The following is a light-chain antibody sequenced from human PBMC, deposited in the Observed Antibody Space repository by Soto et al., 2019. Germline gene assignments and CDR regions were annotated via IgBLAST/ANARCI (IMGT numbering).Light chain of an antibody. Sequence: DIQLTQSPSLLSASVGDRVTITCRASQGINSYLAWYQQKPGKTPKLLVYAASTLQRGVPSRFSGSGSGTEFTLTISSLQPEDFATYYCKQLNGYPITFGPGTKVDI. J-gene: IGKJ3*01. CDR1: QGINSY. CDR2: AAS. CDR3: KQLNGYPIT. V-gene: IGKV1-9*01.